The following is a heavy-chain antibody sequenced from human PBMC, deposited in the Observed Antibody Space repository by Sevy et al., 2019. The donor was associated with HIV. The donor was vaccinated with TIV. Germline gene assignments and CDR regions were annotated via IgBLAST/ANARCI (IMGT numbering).Heavy chain of an antibody. V-gene: IGHV3-30*18. CDR1: GFTFRSYG. CDR2: ISYDGSNK. Sequence: GESLKISCAASGFTFRSYGMHWVRQAPGKGLEWVAVISYDGSNKYYADSVKGRFTISRDNSKNTLYLQMNSLRAEDTAVYYCAKNHDDFWSGYYFGGQGTLVTVSS. J-gene: IGHJ4*02. D-gene: IGHD3-3*01. CDR3: AKNHDDFWSGYYF.